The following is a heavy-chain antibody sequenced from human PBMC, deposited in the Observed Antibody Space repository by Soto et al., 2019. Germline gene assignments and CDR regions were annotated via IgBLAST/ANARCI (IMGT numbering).Heavy chain of an antibody. CDR2: INAGNGNT. D-gene: IGHD2-21*02. CDR1: GYTFTSYA. CDR3: ARSIVVVTAADY. V-gene: IGHV1-3*01. J-gene: IGHJ4*02. Sequence: QVQLVQSGAEVKKPGASVKGSCKASGYTFTSYAMHWVRQAPGQRLEWMGWINAGNGNTKYSQKLQGRVTITRDTSASTAYMELSSLRSEDTAVYYCARSIVVVTAADYWGQGTLVTVSS.